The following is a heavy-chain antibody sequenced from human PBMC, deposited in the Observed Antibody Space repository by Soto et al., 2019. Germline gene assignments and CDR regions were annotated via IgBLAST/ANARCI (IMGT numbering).Heavy chain of an antibody. V-gene: IGHV3-23*01. CDR2: ISGSGDNT. CDR3: AKDSRVTMVRGVIIPPGY. Sequence: GGSLRLSCAASGFTFSSYAMSWVRQAPGKGLEWVSAISGSGDNTYYADSVKGRFTISRDNSKNTLYLQIDSLRVEDTAVYYCAKDSRVTMVRGVIIPPGYWGQGTLVTVYS. CDR1: GFTFSSYA. J-gene: IGHJ4*02. D-gene: IGHD3-10*01.